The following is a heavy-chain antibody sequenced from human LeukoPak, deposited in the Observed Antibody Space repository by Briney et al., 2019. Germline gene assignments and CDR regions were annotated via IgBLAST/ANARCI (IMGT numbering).Heavy chain of an antibody. V-gene: IGHV3-7*01. CDR1: GFSMRVYW. CDR2: IKHDGSER. D-gene: IGHD3-22*01. Sequence: PGGSLRLSCEASGFSMRVYWMSWVRQAPGKGLEWVGNIKHDGSERNYVDSVKGRFTISRDNAKKSLYLQMNSLRAEDTAVYYCARDWGAYYHFFDYWGQGALGTVSS. CDR3: ARDWGAYYHFFDY. J-gene: IGHJ4*02.